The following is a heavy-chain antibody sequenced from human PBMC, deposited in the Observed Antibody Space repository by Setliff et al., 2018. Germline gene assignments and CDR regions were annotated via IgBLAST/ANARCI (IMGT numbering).Heavy chain of an antibody. V-gene: IGHV7-4-1*02. D-gene: IGHD2-2*01. CDR3: ARDLGYCSRTSCHGDWFVP. CDR2: INTNTGNP. J-gene: IGHJ5*02. Sequence: ASVKVSCKTSGYTFTTYAINWVRQAPGQGLEWMGWINTNTGNPTYAQDFTGRFVFSLDTSVSTAYLQISSLKAEDTAVYYCARDLGYCSRTSCHGDWFVPWGQGTLVTVSS. CDR1: GYTFTTYA.